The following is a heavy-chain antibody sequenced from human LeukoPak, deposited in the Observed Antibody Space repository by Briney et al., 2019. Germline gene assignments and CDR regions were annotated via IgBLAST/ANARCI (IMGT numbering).Heavy chain of an antibody. D-gene: IGHD2/OR15-2a*01. J-gene: IGHJ6*03. V-gene: IGHV3-48*01. Sequence: GGSLRLSCAASGFTFSTYAMNWVRQAPGKGLEWVSYISSSSSAIYYADSVKGRFTISRDNAKNSLYLQMNSLRAEDTAVYYCARSPFPYYYMDVWGKGTTVTVSS. CDR2: ISSSSSAI. CDR3: ARSPFPYYYMDV. CDR1: GFTFSTYA.